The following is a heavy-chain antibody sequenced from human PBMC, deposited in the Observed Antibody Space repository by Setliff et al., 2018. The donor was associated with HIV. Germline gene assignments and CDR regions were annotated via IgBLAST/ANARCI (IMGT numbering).Heavy chain of an antibody. D-gene: IGHD2-15*01. CDR1: GGSISSSSYY. J-gene: IGHJ5*02. Sequence: SETLSLTCTVSGGSISSSSYYWAWVRQPPGKGLEWIGSIYYSGSTSYNPSLKSRVTLSVDTSKNQFSLKLRSVTAADTAVYYCARRRGYCSGGTCYSGGYWFDPWGQGTLVTVS. CDR2: IYYSGST. CDR3: ARRRGYCSGGTCYSGGYWFDP. V-gene: IGHV4-39*01.